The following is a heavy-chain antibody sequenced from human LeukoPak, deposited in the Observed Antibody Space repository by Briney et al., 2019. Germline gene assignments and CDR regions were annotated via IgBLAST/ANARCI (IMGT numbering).Heavy chain of an antibody. CDR1: GFTFSSYE. V-gene: IGHV3-48*03. CDR3: ARSPTGSGWYYFDY. Sequence: GGSLRLSCAASGFTFSSYEMNWVRQAPGKGLEWVSYISGSGSTIYYADSVKGRFTISRDNAKNSLYLQMNSLRAEDTTVYYCARSPTGSGWYYFDYWGQGTLVTVSP. J-gene: IGHJ4*02. D-gene: IGHD6-19*01. CDR2: ISGSGSTI.